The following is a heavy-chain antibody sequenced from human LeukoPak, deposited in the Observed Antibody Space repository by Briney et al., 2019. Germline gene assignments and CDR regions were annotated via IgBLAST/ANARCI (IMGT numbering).Heavy chain of an antibody. J-gene: IGHJ4*02. CDR3: ARFAMIARGATSGLMSDY. Sequence: GGSLRLSCAASGFTFNSYAMHWVRQAPGKGLEWVAVISYDGSNKYYADSVKGRFTISRDNSKNTLYLQMSSLRVEDTATYFCARFAMIARGATSGLMSDYWGQGTLVTVSS. CDR1: GFTFNSYA. D-gene: IGHD2-21*01. CDR2: ISYDGSNK. V-gene: IGHV3-30*04.